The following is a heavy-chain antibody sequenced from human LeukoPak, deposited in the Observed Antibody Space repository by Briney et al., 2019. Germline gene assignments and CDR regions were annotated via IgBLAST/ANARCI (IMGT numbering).Heavy chain of an antibody. CDR2: IEERGRT. J-gene: IGHJ5*02. D-gene: IGHD2-15*01. CDR1: GGPLTSHY. Sequence: TSETLSLTCAVYGGPLTSHYSIWIRHTPRTGHERIGKIEERGRTVYNPSFRSRVTISVDTSKNQFSLKMRFVTAADTAVYYCARPHYCSSTTCSGPLDLWGQGTQVTVSS. V-gene: IGHV4-34*01. CDR3: ARPHYCSSTTCSGPLDL.